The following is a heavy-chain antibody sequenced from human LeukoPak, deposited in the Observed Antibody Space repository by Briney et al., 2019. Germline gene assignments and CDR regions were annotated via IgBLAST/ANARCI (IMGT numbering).Heavy chain of an antibody. Sequence: GGSLRLSCAASGFTFSSYAMSWVRQAPGRGLEAPGKGLEWVSTISASGHATYYPDSVRGRFTISRDNSKSTLHLQMDSLRAEDSALYYCAKWPEGATPKFHHWGRGTLVTVSS. CDR1: GFTFSSYA. CDR2: ISASGHAT. V-gene: IGHV3-23*01. J-gene: IGHJ4*02. CDR3: AKWPEGATPKFHH. D-gene: IGHD1-26*01.